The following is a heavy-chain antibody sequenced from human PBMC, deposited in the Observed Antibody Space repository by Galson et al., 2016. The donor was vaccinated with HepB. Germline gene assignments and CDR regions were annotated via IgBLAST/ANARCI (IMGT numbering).Heavy chain of an antibody. V-gene: IGHV4-61*01. CDR3: ARRWHTNYFDY. D-gene: IGHD4-23*01. CDR1: GGSVSSGRYH. CDR2: LYNNGST. J-gene: IGHJ4*02. Sequence: SETLSLTCTVSGGSVSSGRYHWSWIRQPPGKGLEYIGYLYNNGSTNYNPSPKSRVTISVDTSKNQFSLTLDSVTAADTAVYYCARRWHTNYFDYWGQGTLVTVSS.